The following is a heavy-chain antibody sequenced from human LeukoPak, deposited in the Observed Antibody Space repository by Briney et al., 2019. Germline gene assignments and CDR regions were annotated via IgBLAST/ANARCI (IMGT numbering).Heavy chain of an antibody. CDR1: GYTFTGYY. J-gene: IGHJ6*03. V-gene: IGHV1-2*02. D-gene: IGHD6-6*01. CDR2: INPNSGGT. CDR3: ARATIAAPLYYYYYMDV. Sequence: ASVKVSCKASGYTFTGYYMHWVRHAPGQGLEWMGWINPNSGGTNYAQKFQGRVTMTRDTSISTAYMELSRLRSHDTAVYYCARATIAAPLYYYYYMDVWGKGTTVTVSS.